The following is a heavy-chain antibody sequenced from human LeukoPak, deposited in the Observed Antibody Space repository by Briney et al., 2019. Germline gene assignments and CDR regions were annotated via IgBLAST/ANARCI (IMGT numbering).Heavy chain of an antibody. V-gene: IGHV3-33*06. CDR1: GFVFSSYG. D-gene: IGHD3-3*01. Sequence: PGGSLRLSCAASGFVFSSYGMHWVRQAPGKGLEWVAVIWYDGSNKYYADSVKGRFTISRDNSKNTLYLQMNSLRAEDTAVYYCAKDLERGLFDYWGQGTLVTVSS. CDR2: IWYDGSNK. CDR3: AKDLERGLFDY. J-gene: IGHJ4*02.